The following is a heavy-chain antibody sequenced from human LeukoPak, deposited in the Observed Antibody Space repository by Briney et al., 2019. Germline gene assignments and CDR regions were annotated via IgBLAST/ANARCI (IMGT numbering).Heavy chain of an antibody. J-gene: IGHJ4*02. Sequence: PGGSLRLSCAASGFTFRNYAMHWVRQAPGKGLEYVSAISSSDGSTYYANSVKGRFTISRDNSKNTLYLQMGSLRVEDMAVHYCAREERGLAIDYWGQGTLVTVSS. D-gene: IGHD3/OR15-3a*01. V-gene: IGHV3-64*01. CDR1: GFTFRNYA. CDR2: ISSSDGST. CDR3: AREERGLAIDY.